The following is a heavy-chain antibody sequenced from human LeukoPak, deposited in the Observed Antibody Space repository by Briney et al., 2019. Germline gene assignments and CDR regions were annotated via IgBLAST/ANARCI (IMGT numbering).Heavy chain of an antibody. J-gene: IGHJ4*02. V-gene: IGHV2-5*01. Sequence: SGPTLVNPTQTLTLTCTFSVFSLSTSEVGVGWIRQPPGKALGWLALIYWNDDKRYSPSLKSRLTITKDTSENQVVLTMTNMDPVDTATYYCARLVDYYDSGGYYADYWGQGTLVTVSS. CDR2: IYWNDDK. CDR3: ARLVDYYDSGGYYADY. D-gene: IGHD3-22*01. CDR1: VFSLSTSEVG.